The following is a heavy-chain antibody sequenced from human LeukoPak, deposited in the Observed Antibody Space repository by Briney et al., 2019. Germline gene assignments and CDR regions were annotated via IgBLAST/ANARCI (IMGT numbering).Heavy chain of an antibody. D-gene: IGHD1-1*01. Sequence: GGSLRLSCVASGFTFSNHAMTWVRQAPGKGLEWVSYISSSSSTIYYADSVKGRFTISRDNAKNSLYLQMNSLRDEDTAVYYCARPWNYYYYYGMDVWGQGTTVTVSS. V-gene: IGHV3-48*02. CDR3: ARPWNYYYYYGMDV. CDR1: GFTFSNHA. CDR2: ISSSSSTI. J-gene: IGHJ6*02.